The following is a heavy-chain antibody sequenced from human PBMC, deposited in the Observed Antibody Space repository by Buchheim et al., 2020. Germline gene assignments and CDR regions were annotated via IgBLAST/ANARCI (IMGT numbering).Heavy chain of an antibody. D-gene: IGHD3-22*01. CDR3: ARGLYYYDSSGPRTYYYYYGMDV. Sequence: QVQLQESGPGLVKPSQTLSLTCTVSGGSISSGGYYWSWIRQHPGKGLEWIGYIYYSGSTYYNPSLKSRVTISVYKSKNQFSLKLSSVTAADTAVYYCARGLYYYDSSGPRTYYYYYGMDVWGQGTT. CDR2: IYYSGST. V-gene: IGHV4-31*03. J-gene: IGHJ6*02. CDR1: GGSISSGGYY.